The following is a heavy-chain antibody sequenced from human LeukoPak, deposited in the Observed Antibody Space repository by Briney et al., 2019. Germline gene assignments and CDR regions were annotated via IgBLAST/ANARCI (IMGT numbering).Heavy chain of an antibody. Sequence: GGSLSLSCSASGFTFSGTPILWVRQASGKGLEGVGRLRSKADNYAKAYAASVTGRCTISRDESKSTAYLQLNSLKTEDTAVNYCTQSNYWGQGALVTVSS. CDR2: LRSKADNYAK. J-gene: IGHJ4*02. CDR1: GFTFSGTP. V-gene: IGHV3-73*01. CDR3: TQSNY.